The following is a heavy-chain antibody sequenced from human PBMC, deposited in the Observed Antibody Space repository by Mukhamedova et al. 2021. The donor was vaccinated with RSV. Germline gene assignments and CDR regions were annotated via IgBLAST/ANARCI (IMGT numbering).Heavy chain of an antibody. CDR2: IYPGDSDT. D-gene: IGHD6-19*01. Sequence: VRQMPVKGLEWMGIIYPGDSDTRYSPSFQGQVTISADKSISTAYLQWSSLKASDTAMYYCASKVAGAFDYWGQGTLVTVSS. CDR3: ASKVAGAFDY. V-gene: IGHV5-51*01. J-gene: IGHJ4*02.